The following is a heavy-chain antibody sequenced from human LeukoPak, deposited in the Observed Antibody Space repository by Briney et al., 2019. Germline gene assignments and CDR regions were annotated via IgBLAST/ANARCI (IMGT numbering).Heavy chain of an antibody. CDR2: IYNSGTS. CDR1: GGSISGYY. CDR3: ARHFGSTQDYFDF. D-gene: IGHD3-16*01. Sequence: PSETLSLTCTVSGGSISGYYWTWIRQPPGKGLDWVANIYNSGTSNYNPSLRSRLTISVDTSKNQVSLRLTSVTAADTAIYYCARHFGSTQDYFDFWGQGILVTASS. V-gene: IGHV4-59*08. J-gene: IGHJ4*02.